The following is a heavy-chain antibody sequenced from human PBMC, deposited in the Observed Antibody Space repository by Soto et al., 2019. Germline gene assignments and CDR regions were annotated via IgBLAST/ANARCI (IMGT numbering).Heavy chain of an antibody. J-gene: IGHJ4*02. CDR3: ARDLGPPSGWDFDY. V-gene: IGHV1-18*04. CDR2: IGVYNNRT. CDR1: GYPFATYG. D-gene: IGHD6-19*01. Sequence: QVQLVQSGPEVKMPGASVQVSCKASGYPFATYGVSWVRQATGQGLEWMGWIGVYNNRTNFAQKFQDRVTMTTDPSTSTAFLELRSLRSDDTAVYYCARDLGPPSGWDFDYWGQGTLVTVSS.